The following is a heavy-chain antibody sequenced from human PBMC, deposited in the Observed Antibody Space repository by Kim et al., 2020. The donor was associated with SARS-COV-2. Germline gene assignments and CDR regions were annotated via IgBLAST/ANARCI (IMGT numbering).Heavy chain of an antibody. J-gene: IGHJ4*02. D-gene: IGHD2-2*02. V-gene: IGHV4-34*01. CDR3: ARGMRRPYCSSTSCYNYFDY. Sequence: SETLSLTCAVYGGSFSGYYWSWIRQPPGKGLEWIGEINHSGSTNYNPSLKSRVTISVDTSKNQFSLKLSSVTAADTAVYYCARGMRRPYCSSTSCYNYFDYWGQGTLVTVSS. CDR2: INHSGST. CDR1: GGSFSGYY.